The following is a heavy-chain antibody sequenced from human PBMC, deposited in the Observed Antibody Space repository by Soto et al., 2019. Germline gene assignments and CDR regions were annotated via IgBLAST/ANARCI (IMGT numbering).Heavy chain of an antibody. V-gene: IGHV3-48*04. D-gene: IGHD3-22*01. CDR3: ARGARYYDSSGYSGDWSIDY. J-gene: IGHJ4*02. CDR2: ISSSGSTI. CDR1: GFTFSSYS. Sequence: GGSLRLSCAASGFTFSSYSMNWVRQAPGKGLEWVSYISSSGSTIYYADSVKGRFTISRDNAKNSLYLQMNSLRAEDTAVYYCARGARYYDSSGYSGDWSIDYWGQGTLVTVSS.